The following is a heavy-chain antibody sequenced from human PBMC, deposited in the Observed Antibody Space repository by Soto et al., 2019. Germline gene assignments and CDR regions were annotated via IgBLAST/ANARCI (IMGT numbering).Heavy chain of an antibody. D-gene: IGHD6-19*01. V-gene: IGHV3-74*01. Sequence: EVQLVESGGGLVQPGGSLRLSCVASGFTFRSSWMHWVRQAPGKGLVWVSRINSDATTKNYPEYAKGRFTIARDNAEKTLYLQMDSLTAEDTAVYYCARGPTGWYGYDYWGQGTLLTVSS. J-gene: IGHJ4*02. CDR1: GFTFRSSW. CDR3: ARGPTGWYGYDY. CDR2: INSDATTK.